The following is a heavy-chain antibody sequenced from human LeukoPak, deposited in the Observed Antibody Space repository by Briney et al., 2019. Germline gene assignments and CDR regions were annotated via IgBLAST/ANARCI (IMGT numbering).Heavy chain of an antibody. CDR3: ARGPQFYSCSWSEFYYYYGMDV. Sequence: SETLSLTCAVYGGSFSGYYWSWIRQPPGKGLEWIGEINHSGSTNYNPSLKSRVTISVDTSKNQFSLKLSSVTAADTAVYSCARGPQFYSCSWSEFYYYYGMDVWGQGTTVTVSS. J-gene: IGHJ6*02. V-gene: IGHV4-34*01. CDR2: INHSGST. CDR1: GGSFSGYY. D-gene: IGHD6-13*01.